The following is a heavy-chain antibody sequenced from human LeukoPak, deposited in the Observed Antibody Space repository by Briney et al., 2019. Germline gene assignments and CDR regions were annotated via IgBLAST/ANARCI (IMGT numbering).Heavy chain of an antibody. CDR2: IYYSGST. V-gene: IGHV4-39*07. J-gene: IGHJ4*02. CDR3: ARRKRGAMIVVVNRIFDY. CDR1: GGSISSSSYY. D-gene: IGHD3-22*01. Sequence: PSETLSLTCTVSGGSISSSSYYWGWIRQPPGKGLGWIGSIYYSGSTYYNPSLKSRVTISVDTSKNQFSLKLSSVTAADTAVYYCARRKRGAMIVVVNRIFDYWGQGTLVTVSS.